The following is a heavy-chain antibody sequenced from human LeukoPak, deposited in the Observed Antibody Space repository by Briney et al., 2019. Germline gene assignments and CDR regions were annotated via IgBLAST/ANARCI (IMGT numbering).Heavy chain of an antibody. V-gene: IGHV3-23*01. CDR3: AKDRARYSGYVRFDY. Sequence: HAGGSLRLSCAASGFTFSNYAMSWVRQAPGKGLEWVSSFSGSGDSTNYADSVKGRFTISRDNSKNTLYLQMNSLRAEDTAVYYCAKDRARYSGYVRFDYWGQGTLVTVSS. CDR1: GFTFSNYA. CDR2: FSGSGDST. D-gene: IGHD5-12*01. J-gene: IGHJ4*02.